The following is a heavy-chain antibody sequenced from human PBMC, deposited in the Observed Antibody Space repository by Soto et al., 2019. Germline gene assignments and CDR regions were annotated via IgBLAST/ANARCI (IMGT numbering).Heavy chain of an antibody. V-gene: IGHV3-49*03. CDR3: SGAVAGTFSYYYYGMDV. CDR2: IRSTAYGGTT. CDR1: GFTFGDYA. D-gene: IGHD6-19*01. Sequence: PGGSLRLSCTASGFTFGDYAMSWFRQAPGKGLEWVGFIRSTAYGGTTEYAASVKGRFTISRDDSKSIAYLQMNSLKTEDTAVYYCSGAVAGTFSYYYYGMDVWGQGTTVTVSS. J-gene: IGHJ6*02.